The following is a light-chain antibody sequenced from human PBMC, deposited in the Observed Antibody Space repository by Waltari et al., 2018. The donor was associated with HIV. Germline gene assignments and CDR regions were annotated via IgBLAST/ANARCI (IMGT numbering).Light chain of an antibody. CDR1: ALPKKY. Sequence: SYELTQPPSVSVSLGQMARITCSGEALPKKYAYWYQQKPGQFPVLVIYKDSERPSGIPERFPGSSSGTIVTLTISGVQAEDEADYYCLSADSSGTFLRVFGGGTKLTVL. CDR3: LSADSSGTFLRV. CDR2: KDS. V-gene: IGLV3-16*01. J-gene: IGLJ3*02.